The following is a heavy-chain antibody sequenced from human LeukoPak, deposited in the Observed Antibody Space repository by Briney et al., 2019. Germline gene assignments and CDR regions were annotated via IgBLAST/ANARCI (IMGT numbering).Heavy chain of an antibody. Sequence: PGGSLRLSCAASGFTFSSYGMRWVRQAPGKGLEWVAFIRYDGSNKYYADSVKGRFTISRDNSKNTLYLQMNSLRAEDTAVYYCAKVPRRIQLTLDYWGQGTLVTVSS. J-gene: IGHJ4*02. CDR2: IRYDGSNK. D-gene: IGHD5-18*01. CDR1: GFTFSSYG. V-gene: IGHV3-30*02. CDR3: AKVPRRIQLTLDY.